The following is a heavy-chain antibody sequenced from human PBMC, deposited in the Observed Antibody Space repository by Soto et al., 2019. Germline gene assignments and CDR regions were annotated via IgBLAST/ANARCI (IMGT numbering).Heavy chain of an antibody. D-gene: IGHD2-15*01. V-gene: IGHV3-21*01. J-gene: IGHJ6*02. CDR2: ISSSSSSYI. CDR1: GFTFSSYS. Sequence: GGSLRLSCAASGFTFSSYSMNWVRQAPGKGLEWVSSISSSSSSYIYYADSVKGRFTISRDNAKNSLYLQMNSLRAEDTAVYYCARERIHGYGMDAWGQGTTVTVSS. CDR3: ARERIHGYGMDA.